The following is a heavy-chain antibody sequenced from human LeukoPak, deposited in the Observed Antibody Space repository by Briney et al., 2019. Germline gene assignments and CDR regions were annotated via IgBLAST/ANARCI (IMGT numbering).Heavy chain of an antibody. CDR2: IYSGGST. Sequence: GGSLRLSCAASGFTFRNYTMTWVRQAPGKGLEWVSVIYSGGSTYYADSVKGRFTISRDNSKNTLYLQMNSLRAEDTAVYYCARDNPLLWFGELVSDAFDIWGQGTMVTVSS. CDR1: GFTFRNYT. D-gene: IGHD3-10*01. V-gene: IGHV3-66*01. J-gene: IGHJ3*02. CDR3: ARDNPLLWFGELVSDAFDI.